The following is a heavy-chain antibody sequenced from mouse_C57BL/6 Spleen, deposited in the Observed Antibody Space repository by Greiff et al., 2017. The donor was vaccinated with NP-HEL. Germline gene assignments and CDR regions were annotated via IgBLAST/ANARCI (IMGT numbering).Heavy chain of an antibody. D-gene: IGHD1-1*01. Sequence: VQLQQSGAELVKPGASVKISCKASGYAFSSYWMNWVKQRPGKGLEWIGQIYPGDGDTNYNGKFKGKATLTADKSSSTAYMQLSSLTSEDSAVYFCARLGTTVVADYYAMDYWGQGTSVTVSS. CDR1: GYAFSSYW. J-gene: IGHJ4*01. CDR3: ARLGTTVVADYYAMDY. V-gene: IGHV1-80*01. CDR2: IYPGDGDT.